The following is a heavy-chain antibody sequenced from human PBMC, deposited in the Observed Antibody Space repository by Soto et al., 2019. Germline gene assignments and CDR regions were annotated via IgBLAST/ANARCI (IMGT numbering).Heavy chain of an antibody. D-gene: IGHD6-19*01. CDR3: AKDYSSGLQIGYMDV. CDR2: ISYDGSNK. V-gene: IGHV3-30*18. Sequence: GGSLRLSCAASGFTFSSYGMHWVRQAPGKGLEWVAVISYDGSNKYYADSVKGRFTISRDNSKNTLYLQMNSLRAEDTAVYYCAKDYSSGLQIGYMDVWGKGTTVTVSS. CDR1: GFTFSSYG. J-gene: IGHJ6*03.